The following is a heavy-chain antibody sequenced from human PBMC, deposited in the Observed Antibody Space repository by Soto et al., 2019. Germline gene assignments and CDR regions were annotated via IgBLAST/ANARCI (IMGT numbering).Heavy chain of an antibody. CDR3: ATEKKKWLAGYDAFDI. CDR1: GSTLIEFA. CDR2: VDPEDAER. V-gene: IGHV1-24*01. Sequence: ASVKVSCKVSGSTLIEFAIHWVRQTRGKGIEWMGGVDPEDAERIYEQRFQGRVTVTEDTSTDTAYMELSRLRSEDTAVYYCATEKKKWLAGYDAFDIWGQGTMVTVSS. D-gene: IGHD6-19*01. J-gene: IGHJ3*02.